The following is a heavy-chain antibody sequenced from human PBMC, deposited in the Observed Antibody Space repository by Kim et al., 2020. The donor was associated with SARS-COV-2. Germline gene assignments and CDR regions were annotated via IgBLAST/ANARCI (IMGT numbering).Heavy chain of an antibody. Sequence: ASVKVSCKASGYTFTSYAMNWVRQAPGQGLEWMGWINTNTGNPTYAQGFTGRFVFSLDTSVSTVYLQISSLKAEDTAVYYCARVLNYYDSSGLDYWGQGTLVTVSS. CDR1: GYTFTSYA. V-gene: IGHV7-4-1*02. J-gene: IGHJ4*02. CDR2: INTNTGNP. CDR3: ARVLNYYDSSGLDY. D-gene: IGHD3-22*01.